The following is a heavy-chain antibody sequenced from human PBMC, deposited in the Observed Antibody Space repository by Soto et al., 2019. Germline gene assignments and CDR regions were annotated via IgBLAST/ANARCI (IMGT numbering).Heavy chain of an antibody. CDR3: ARGVTLVRGVIHTPYFDY. D-gene: IGHD3-10*01. CDR1: GGSISSGGYY. Sequence: QVQLQESGPGLVKPSQTLSLTCTVSGGSISSGGYYWSWIRQHPGKGLEWIGYIYYSGSTYYNPALKSRVTISVDTSKNQFSLKLSSVTAADTAVYYCARGVTLVRGVIHTPYFDYWGQGALVTVSS. CDR2: IYYSGST. J-gene: IGHJ4*02. V-gene: IGHV4-31*03.